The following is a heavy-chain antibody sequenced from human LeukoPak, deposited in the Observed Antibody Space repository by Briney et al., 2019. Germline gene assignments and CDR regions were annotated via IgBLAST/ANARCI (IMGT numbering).Heavy chain of an antibody. CDR1: GFTFGSHA. V-gene: IGHV3-23*01. CDR2: IFGSGGSP. Sequence: GGSLRLSCEASGFTFGSHAMYWVRQAPGKGLEWVAGIFGSGGSPHYADSVKGRFTISRDNSRNTVYLQINSLRADDTAVYYCGKATVGYSSGQKPAWPVDYWGQGTLVTVSS. CDR3: GKATVGYSSGQKPAWPVDY. J-gene: IGHJ4*02. D-gene: IGHD5-18*01.